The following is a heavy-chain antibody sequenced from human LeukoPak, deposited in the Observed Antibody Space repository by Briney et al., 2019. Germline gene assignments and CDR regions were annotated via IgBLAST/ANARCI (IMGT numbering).Heavy chain of an antibody. V-gene: IGHV3-11*04. CDR2: ISSSGSTI. CDR1: GFTFSDYY. D-gene: IGHD3-10*01. CDR3: ARHLWFGELLSSFDY. J-gene: IGHJ4*02. Sequence: GGSLRLSCAASGFTFSDYYMSWIRQAPGKGLEWVSYISSSGSTIYYADSVKGRFTISRDNAKNSLYLQMNSLRAEDTAVYYCARHLWFGELLSSFDYWGQGTLVTVSS.